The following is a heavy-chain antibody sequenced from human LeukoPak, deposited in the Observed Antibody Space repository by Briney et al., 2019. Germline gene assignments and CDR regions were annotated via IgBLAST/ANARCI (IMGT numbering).Heavy chain of an antibody. V-gene: IGHV4-61*02. Sequence: ASQTLSLTCTVSGGSISSGSYYWSWIRQPAGKGLEWIGRIYTSGSTNYNPSLKSRVTISVDTSKNQFSLKLSSVTAADTAVYYCARDTGYCSGGSCYRYFVYWGQGTLVTVSS. CDR1: GGSISSGSYY. CDR3: ARDTGYCSGGSCYRYFVY. J-gene: IGHJ4*02. CDR2: IYTSGST. D-gene: IGHD2-15*01.